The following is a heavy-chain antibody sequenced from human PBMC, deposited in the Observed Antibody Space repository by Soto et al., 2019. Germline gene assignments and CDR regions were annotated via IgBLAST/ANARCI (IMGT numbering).Heavy chain of an antibody. D-gene: IGHD3-3*01. Sequence: SVKVSCKASGGAFSSYAISWVRQAPGQGLEWMGGIIPILGTANYAQKFQGRATITADESTSTAYMELSSLRSEDTAVYYCARDETGSYYDFWSGPTPYYYYGMDVWGQGTTVTVSS. J-gene: IGHJ6*02. CDR3: ARDETGSYYDFWSGPTPYYYYGMDV. V-gene: IGHV1-69*13. CDR2: IIPILGTA. CDR1: GGAFSSYA.